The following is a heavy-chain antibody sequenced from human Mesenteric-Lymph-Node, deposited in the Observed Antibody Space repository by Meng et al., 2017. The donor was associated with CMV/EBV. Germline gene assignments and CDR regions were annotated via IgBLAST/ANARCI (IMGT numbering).Heavy chain of an antibody. CDR3: ARDLGGYCSGGSCYSWFDP. CDR1: GYTFTSYG. CDR2: ISAYNGNT. D-gene: IGHD2-15*01. V-gene: IGHV1-18*01. Sequence: ASVKVSCKASGYTFTSYGISWVRQAPGQGLEWMGWISAYNGNTNYAQKLQGRVTMTTDTSTSTAYMELRSLRSDDTAVYYCARDLGGYCSGGSCYSWFDPWGQRTLVTVSS. J-gene: IGHJ5*02.